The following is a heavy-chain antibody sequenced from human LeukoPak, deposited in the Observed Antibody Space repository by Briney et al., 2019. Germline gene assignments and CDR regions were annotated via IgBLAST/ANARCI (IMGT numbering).Heavy chain of an antibody. Sequence: QPGRSLRLSCAASGLTFSSQAMSWVRQAPGEVLEWVSAIRCSGGSTYYADSVKSRFTISRDNSKNTLYLQMNSLRAEDTAVYYCAKDPAGVAAAGPIVWGQGITVTVSS. V-gene: IGHV3-23*01. CDR3: AKDPAGVAAAGPIV. CDR2: IRCSGGST. J-gene: IGHJ6*02. CDR1: GLTFSSQA. D-gene: IGHD6-13*01.